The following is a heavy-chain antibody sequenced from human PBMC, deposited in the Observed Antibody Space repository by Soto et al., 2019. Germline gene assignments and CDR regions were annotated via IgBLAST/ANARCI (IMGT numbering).Heavy chain of an antibody. D-gene: IGHD3-22*01. V-gene: IGHV3-49*04. CDR2: IRSKAYGGTT. Sequence: GGSLRLSCSGSGFTFRYYAITWVRQAPGKGLEWVGFIRSKAYGGTTEYAASLKGRFIISRDDSESVAYLQMDSLKTEDTAVYYCTRGXSRSDRGSKYYPFYYEFWGQGTLVTVSS. J-gene: IGHJ1*01. CDR3: TRGXSRSDRGSKYYPFYYEF. CDR1: GFTFRYYA.